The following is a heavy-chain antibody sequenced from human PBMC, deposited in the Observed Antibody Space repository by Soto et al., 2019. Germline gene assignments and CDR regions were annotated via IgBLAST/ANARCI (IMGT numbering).Heavy chain of an antibody. V-gene: IGHV1-8*01. CDR2: MNPNSGNT. J-gene: IGHJ4*02. CDR3: ARGRGSSSWKTLCY. CDR1: GYTFTSYD. Sequence: SVNGSCKASGYTFTSYDINWVRQATGQGLEWMGWMNPNSGNTGYAQKFQGRVTMTRNTSISTAYMELSSLRSEDTAVYYCARGRGSSSWKTLCYWGKGNMVTESS. D-gene: IGHD6-13*01.